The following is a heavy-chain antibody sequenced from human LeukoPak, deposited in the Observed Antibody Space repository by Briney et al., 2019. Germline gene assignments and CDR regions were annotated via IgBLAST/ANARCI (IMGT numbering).Heavy chain of an antibody. J-gene: IGHJ5*02. CDR1: GFTFSSYA. CDR2: ISYDGSIK. V-gene: IGHV3-30*04. Sequence: GRSLRLSCAASGFTFSSYAMHWVRQAPGKGLEWVAVISYDGSIKYYADSVKGRFTISRDNSKNTLYLQMNSLRAEDTAVYYCARDRSGITMVRGVTNWFDPWGQGTLVTVSS. D-gene: IGHD3-10*01. CDR3: ARDRSGITMVRGVTNWFDP.